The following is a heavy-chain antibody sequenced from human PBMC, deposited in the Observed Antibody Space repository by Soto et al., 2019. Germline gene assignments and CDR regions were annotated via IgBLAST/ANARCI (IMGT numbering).Heavy chain of an antibody. CDR1: GGTFSSYT. CDR3: ARDFLEWLFSLSSPTYYYYMDV. V-gene: IGHV1-69*04. J-gene: IGHJ6*03. CDR2: IIPILGIA. Sequence: ASVKVSCQASGGTFSSYTISWVRQAPGQGLEWMGRIIPILGIANYAQKFQGRVTITADKSTSTAYMELSSLRSEDTAVYYCARDFLEWLFSLSSPTYYYYMDVWGKGTTVTVSS. D-gene: IGHD3-3*01.